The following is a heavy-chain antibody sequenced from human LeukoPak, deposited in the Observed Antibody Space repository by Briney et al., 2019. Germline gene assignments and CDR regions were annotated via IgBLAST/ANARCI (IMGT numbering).Heavy chain of an antibody. CDR2: ISHSGST. J-gene: IGHJ4*02. V-gene: IGHV4-34*01. CDR1: GGSFSGYY. CDR3: ARRYYYDSSGYYFGLRPFDY. D-gene: IGHD3-22*01. Sequence: SETPSLTCAVYGGSFSGYYWSWIRQPPGKGLEWIGEISHSGSTNYNPSLKSRVTISVDTSKNQFSLKLSSVTAADTAVYYCARRYYYDSSGYYFGLRPFDYWGQGTLVTVSS.